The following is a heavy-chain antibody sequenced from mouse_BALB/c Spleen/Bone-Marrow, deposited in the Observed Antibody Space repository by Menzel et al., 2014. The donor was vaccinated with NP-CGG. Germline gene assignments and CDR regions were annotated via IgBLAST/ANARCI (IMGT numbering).Heavy chain of an antibody. CDR3: ARNFYGSSYFDY. J-gene: IGHJ2*01. CDR2: ISTYSGNT. CDR1: GYTFTAYA. V-gene: IGHV1-67*01. Sequence: QVQLKQSGPELVRPGVSVKLSCKGSGYTFTAYAMHWVKQSHAKSLAWIGLISTYSGNTHYNQNFKGKATMTVDKSSSTAYMKLARVTSEDSAIYYCARNFYGSSYFDYGGQGTTLTVSS. D-gene: IGHD1-1*01.